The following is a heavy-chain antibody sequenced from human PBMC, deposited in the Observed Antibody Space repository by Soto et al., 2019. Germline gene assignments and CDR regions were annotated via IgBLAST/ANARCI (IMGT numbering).Heavy chain of an antibody. D-gene: IGHD3-3*01. CDR3: ARTATYYDFWSGPNWFDP. CDR1: GGSISSSSYY. V-gene: IGHV4-39*01. Sequence: SETLSLTCTVSGGSISSSSYYWGWIRQPPGKGLEWIGSIYYSGSTYYNPSLKSRVTISVDTPKNQFSLKLSSVTAADTAVYYCARTATYYDFWSGPNWFDPWGQGTLVTVSS. J-gene: IGHJ5*02. CDR2: IYYSGST.